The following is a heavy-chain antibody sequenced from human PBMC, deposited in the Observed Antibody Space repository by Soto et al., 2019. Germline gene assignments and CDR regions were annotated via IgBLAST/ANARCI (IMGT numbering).Heavy chain of an antibody. CDR3: ARDPYYSESSGYYNCYFDF. V-gene: IGHV4-61*01. CDR2: IYYTGST. CDR1: RGSVSSGSFY. D-gene: IGHD3-22*01. Sequence: PSETLSLTCTVSRGSVSSGSFYWSWIRQPPGKGLEWIGNIYYTGSTNYNPSLKSRVTMSVDTSKNQFSLKLSSVTAADTAVYYCARDPYYSESSGYYNCYFDFWGRGTLVTVSS. J-gene: IGHJ2*01.